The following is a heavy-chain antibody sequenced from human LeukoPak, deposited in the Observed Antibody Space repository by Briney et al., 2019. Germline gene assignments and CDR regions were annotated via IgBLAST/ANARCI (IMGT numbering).Heavy chain of an antibody. J-gene: IGHJ3*02. Sequence: SETLSLTCTVSGGSISSGGYYWSWIRQYPGKGLEWIGYIYYSGSTYYNPSLKSRVTISVDTSKNQFSLKLSSVTAADTAVYYCARDAAVAGTRAFDIWGQGTMVTVSS. CDR3: ARDAAVAGTRAFDI. V-gene: IGHV4-31*03. CDR1: GGSISSGGYY. CDR2: IYYSGST. D-gene: IGHD6-19*01.